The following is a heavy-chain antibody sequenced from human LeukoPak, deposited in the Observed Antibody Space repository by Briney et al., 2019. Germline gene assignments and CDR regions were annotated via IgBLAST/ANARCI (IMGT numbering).Heavy chain of an antibody. Sequence: GGSLRLSCAASGFTFDDYGMSWVCQAPGKGLEWVSGINWNGGSTGYADSVKGRFTISRDNAKNSLYLQMNSLRAEDTALYYCAREGEYYDSKPSFFYYWGQGTLVTVSS. J-gene: IGHJ4*02. D-gene: IGHD3-22*01. V-gene: IGHV3-20*04. CDR1: GFTFDDYG. CDR2: INWNGGST. CDR3: AREGEYYDSKPSFFYY.